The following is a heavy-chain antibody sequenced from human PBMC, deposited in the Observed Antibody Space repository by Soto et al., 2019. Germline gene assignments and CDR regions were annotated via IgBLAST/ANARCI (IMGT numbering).Heavy chain of an antibody. V-gene: IGHV1-69*13. J-gene: IGHJ4*02. D-gene: IGHD3-3*01. CDR3: ARDLRSPGQDDFWSGYYHFDY. CDR2: IIPIFGTA. Sequence: SVKVSCKASGGTFSSYAISWVRQAPGQGLEWMGGIIPIFGTANYAQKFQGRVTITADESTSTAYMELSSLRSEDTAVYYCARDLRSPGQDDFWSGYYHFDYWGQGTLVTVSS. CDR1: GGTFSSYA.